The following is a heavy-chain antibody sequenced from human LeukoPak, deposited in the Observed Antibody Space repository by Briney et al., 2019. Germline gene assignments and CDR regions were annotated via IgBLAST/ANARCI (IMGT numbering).Heavy chain of an antibody. Sequence: PSETLSLTCTVSGGSISSSSYYWGWIRQPPGKGLEWIGSIYYSGSTYYNPSLKSRVTISVDTSKNQFSLKLSSVTAADTAVYYCARGSGYYYSYWGQGTLVTVSS. J-gene: IGHJ4*02. CDR2: IYYSGST. CDR1: GGSISSSSYY. CDR3: ARGSGYYYSY. V-gene: IGHV4-39*07. D-gene: IGHD3-22*01.